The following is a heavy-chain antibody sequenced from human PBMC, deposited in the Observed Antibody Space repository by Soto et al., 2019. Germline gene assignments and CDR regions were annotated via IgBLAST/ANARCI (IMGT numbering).Heavy chain of an antibody. CDR2: ISDSGVT. V-gene: IGHV4-59*01. CDR3: ARGAGDFSGPASFDI. D-gene: IGHD3-10*01. CDR1: GDSIIRSF. Sequence: QVQLQESGPRLVKSSETLSLVCSVSGDSIIRSFWGWIRQSPGKGLQYIGYISDSGVTDCDPSLKSRVTISVDTSKNQFSLKLPSVTAADTAVYYCARGAGDFSGPASFDIWGQGTMVTVSS. J-gene: IGHJ3*02.